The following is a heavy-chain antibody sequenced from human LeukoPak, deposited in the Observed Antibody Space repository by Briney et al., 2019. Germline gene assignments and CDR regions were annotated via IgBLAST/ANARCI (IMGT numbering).Heavy chain of an antibody. CDR1: GGSISSYY. D-gene: IGHD3-10*01. V-gene: IGHV4-59*08. Sequence: SETLSLTCTVSGGSISSYYWSWIRQPPGKGLEWIGYIYYSGSTNYNPSLKSRVTISVDTSKNQFSLKLSSVTAADTAVYYCARRGSGRLGTFDYWGQGTLVTVSS. CDR3: ARRGSGRLGTFDY. CDR2: IYYSGST. J-gene: IGHJ4*02.